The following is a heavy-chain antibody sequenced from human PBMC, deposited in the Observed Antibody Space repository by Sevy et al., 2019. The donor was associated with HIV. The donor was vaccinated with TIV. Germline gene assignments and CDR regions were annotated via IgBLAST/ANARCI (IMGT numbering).Heavy chain of an antibody. CDR3: AREGGPYYYDSSGYEYYFDY. J-gene: IGHJ4*02. D-gene: IGHD3-22*01. Sequence: ASVKVSCKASGYTFTSYGISWVRQAPGQGLEWMGWISAYNGNTNYAQKLQGRVTMTTDTSTSTAYMELRSLRSDDTAVYYCAREGGPYYYDSSGYEYYFDYWGQGTLVTVS. V-gene: IGHV1-18*01. CDR2: ISAYNGNT. CDR1: GYTFTSYG.